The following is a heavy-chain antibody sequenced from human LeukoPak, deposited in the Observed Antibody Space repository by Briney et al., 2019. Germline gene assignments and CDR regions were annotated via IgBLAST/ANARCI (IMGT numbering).Heavy chain of an antibody. CDR2: IYHSGST. J-gene: IGHJ5*02. V-gene: IGHV4-38-2*02. CDR1: GDSISSGYY. CDR3: ARSENDGGFWFDP. Sequence: SQTLSLTCTVSGDSISSGYYWGWIRQPPGKGLEWIGSIYHSGSTYYNPSLKSRVTISVDTSKNQFSLKLSSVTAADTAVYYCARSENDGGFWFDPWGQGTLVTVSS. D-gene: IGHD1-1*01.